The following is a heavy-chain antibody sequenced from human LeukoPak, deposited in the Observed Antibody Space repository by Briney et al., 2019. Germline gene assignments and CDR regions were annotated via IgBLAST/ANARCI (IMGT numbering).Heavy chain of an antibody. J-gene: IGHJ3*02. CDR2: ISYDGSNK. CDR3: ARDPSVLGAFDI. Sequence: GGSLRLSCAASGFTFSSYAMHWVRQAPGKGLEWVAVISYDGSNKYYADSVKGRFTISRDNSKNTLYLQMNSLRAEDTAVYYCARDPSVLGAFDIWGQGTMVTVSS. CDR1: GFTFSSYA. D-gene: IGHD7-27*01. V-gene: IGHV3-30-3*01.